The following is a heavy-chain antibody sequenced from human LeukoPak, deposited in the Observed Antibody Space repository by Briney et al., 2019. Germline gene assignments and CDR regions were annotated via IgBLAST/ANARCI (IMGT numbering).Heavy chain of an antibody. CDR3: ARGGDGYNPLDY. D-gene: IGHD5-24*01. CDR2: IYYNRGT. Sequence: SETLSLTCTVSGGSISNYYWSWIRQPPGKGLEWIGYIYYNRGTNYSPSLESRVTISVDTSKNQFSLRLTSVSAADTAVYYCARGGDGYNPLDYWGQGTLVTVSS. J-gene: IGHJ4*02. CDR1: GGSISNYY. V-gene: IGHV4-59*01.